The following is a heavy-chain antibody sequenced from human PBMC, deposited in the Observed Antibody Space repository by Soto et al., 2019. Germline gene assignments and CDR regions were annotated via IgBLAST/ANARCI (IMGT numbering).Heavy chain of an antibody. J-gene: IGHJ3*02. CDR2: FDPEDGET. CDR1: GYTLTELS. D-gene: IGHD1-26*01. Sequence: ASVKVSCKVSGYTLTELSMHWVRQAPGKGLEWMGGFDPEDGETIYAQKFQGRVTMTEDTSTDTAYMELSSLRSEDTAVYYCATDPTLGIVGATTGLLALDIWGQGTMVTVSS. CDR3: ATDPTLGIVGATTGLLALDI. V-gene: IGHV1-24*01.